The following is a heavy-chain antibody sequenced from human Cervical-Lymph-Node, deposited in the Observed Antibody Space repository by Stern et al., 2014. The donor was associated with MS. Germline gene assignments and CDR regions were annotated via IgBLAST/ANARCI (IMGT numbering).Heavy chain of an antibody. CDR1: GYIFTGYY. D-gene: IGHD3-3*01. Sequence: QVQLVESGAEVKKPGASVKVSCKTSGYIFTGYYIHWVRQAPGQGLEWMTWINPNNGGSKYAQKFQGRVTMSSDTSISTAYVEMSRLTSDDTAVYYCARDQRGITIFGVVTDYYYLGMDVWGQGTTVTVSS. J-gene: IGHJ6*02. CDR3: ARDQRGITIFGVVTDYYYLGMDV. CDR2: INPNNGGS. V-gene: IGHV1-2*02.